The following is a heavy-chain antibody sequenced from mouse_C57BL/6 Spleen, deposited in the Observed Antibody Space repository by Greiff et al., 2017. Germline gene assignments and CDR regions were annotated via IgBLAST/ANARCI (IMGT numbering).Heavy chain of an antibody. CDR1: GFTFSSYA. D-gene: IGHD2-2*01. CDR3: AREGMVTLAMDY. J-gene: IGHJ4*01. CDR2: ISDGGSYT. Sequence: EVKLVESGGGLVKPGGSLKLSCAASGFTFSSYAMSWVRQTPEKRLEWVATISDGGSYTYYPDNVKGRFTISRDNAKNNLYLQMSHLKSEDTAMYYCAREGMVTLAMDYWGQGTSVTVSS. V-gene: IGHV5-4*01.